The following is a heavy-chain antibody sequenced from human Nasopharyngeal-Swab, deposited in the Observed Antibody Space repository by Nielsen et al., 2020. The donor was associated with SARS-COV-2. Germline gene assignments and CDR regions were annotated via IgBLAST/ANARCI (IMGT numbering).Heavy chain of an antibody. J-gene: IGHJ5*02. V-gene: IGHV3-9*01. Sequence: SLKISCAASGFTFDDYAMHWVRQAPGKGLEWVSGISWNSGSIGYADSVKGRFTISRDNAKNSLYLQMNSLRAEDTALYYCAKDTSSSWYVGWFGPWGQGTLVTVSS. D-gene: IGHD6-13*01. CDR3: AKDTSSSWYVGWFGP. CDR2: ISWNSGSI. CDR1: GFTFDDYA.